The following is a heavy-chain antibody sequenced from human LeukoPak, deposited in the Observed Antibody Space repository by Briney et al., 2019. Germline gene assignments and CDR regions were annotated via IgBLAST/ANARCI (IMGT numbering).Heavy chain of an antibody. CDR3: ARGTFYSSGWYQEDY. J-gene: IGHJ4*02. V-gene: IGHV7-4-1*02. CDR1: GYTFTSYA. CDR2: INTNTGNP. D-gene: IGHD6-19*01. Sequence: AASVTVSCTASGYTFTSYAMNWVRQAPGQGLEWMGWINTNTGNPTYAQGFTGRFVFSLDTSVSTAYLQISSLKAEDTAVYYCARGTFYSSGWYQEDYWGQGTLVTVSP.